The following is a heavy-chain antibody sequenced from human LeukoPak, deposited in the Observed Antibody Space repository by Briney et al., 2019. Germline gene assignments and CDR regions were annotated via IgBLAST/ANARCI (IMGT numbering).Heavy chain of an antibody. Sequence: SETLSLTCTVSGGSISSSSYYWGWIRQPPGKGLEWIGSIYYSGSTYYNPSLKSRVTISVDTSKNQFSLKLSSVTAADTAVYYCARHPPMAAADDWGQGTLVTVSS. V-gene: IGHV4-39*01. D-gene: IGHD6-13*01. J-gene: IGHJ4*02. CDR3: ARHPPMAAADD. CDR1: GGSISSSSYY. CDR2: IYYSGST.